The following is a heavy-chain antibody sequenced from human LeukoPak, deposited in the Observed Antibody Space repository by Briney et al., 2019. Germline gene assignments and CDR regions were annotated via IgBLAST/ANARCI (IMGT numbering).Heavy chain of an antibody. Sequence: SVKVSCTASGGTFSSYAISWVRQAPGQGLEWMGGIIPIFGTANYAQKFQGRVTITADESTSTAYMELSSLRSEDTAVYYCARGGIVGANGAFDIWGQGTMVTVSS. CDR2: IIPIFGTA. CDR3: ARGGIVGANGAFDI. CDR1: GGTFSSYA. J-gene: IGHJ3*02. V-gene: IGHV1-69*13. D-gene: IGHD1-26*01.